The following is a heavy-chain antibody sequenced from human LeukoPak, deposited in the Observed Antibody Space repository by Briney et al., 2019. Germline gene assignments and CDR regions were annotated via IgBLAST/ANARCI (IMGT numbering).Heavy chain of an antibody. Sequence: PSETLSLTCTVSGVSISSYYWSWSRQPPGKGLEYIGYIYYSGNTNYNPSLKSQVTISVDTSKNQFSLKLSSVTAADTAVYYCARGTSSLDYWGQGTLVTVSS. CDR3: ARGTSSLDY. CDR2: IYYSGNT. CDR1: GVSISSYY. V-gene: IGHV4-59*01. J-gene: IGHJ4*02.